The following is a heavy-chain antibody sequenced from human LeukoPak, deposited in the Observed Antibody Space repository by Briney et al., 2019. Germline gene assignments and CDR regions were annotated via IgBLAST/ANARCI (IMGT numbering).Heavy chain of an antibody. V-gene: IGHV1-2*02. CDR3: ARRALGYCSSTSFTTVPEYYYYGMDV. D-gene: IGHD2-2*01. CDR1: GYTFTGYY. J-gene: IGHJ6*02. Sequence: ASVKVSCKASGYTFTGYYMHWVRQAPGQGLEWMGWINPNSGGTNYAQKFQGRVTMTRDTSISTAYMELSRLRSDDTAVYYCARRALGYCSSTSFTTVPEYYYYGMDVWGQGTTVTVSS. CDR2: INPNSGGT.